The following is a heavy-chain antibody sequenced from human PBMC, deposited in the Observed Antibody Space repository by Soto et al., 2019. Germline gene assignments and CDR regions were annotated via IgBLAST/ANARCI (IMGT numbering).Heavy chain of an antibody. J-gene: IGHJ6*02. CDR2: IYYSGST. CDR1: GGSTSSSNW. V-gene: IGHV4-4*02. Sequence: QVQLQESGPGLVNPSWTMSLTCTASGGSTSSSNWWSWARHPPSKGLEWIGYIYYSGSTYYNPSLKSRVTISVDTSKNQFSLKLSSVTAADTAVYYCARDRVVTPLCTDYYYGMDVWGQGTTVTVSS. CDR3: ARDRVVTPLCTDYYYGMDV. D-gene: IGHD4-4*01.